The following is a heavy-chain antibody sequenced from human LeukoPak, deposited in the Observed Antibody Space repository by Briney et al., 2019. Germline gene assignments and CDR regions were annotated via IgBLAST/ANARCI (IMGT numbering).Heavy chain of an antibody. D-gene: IGHD3-22*01. CDR3: ARDFWGHYYDSSGYGAFDI. CDR2: IYSGGST. CDR1: GFTVSSNY. V-gene: IGHV3-66*01. J-gene: IGHJ3*02. Sequence: GGSLRLSCAASGFTVSSNYMSWVRQAPGKGLEWVSVIYSGGSTYYADSVKGRFTISRDNSKNTLYLQMNSLRAEDTAVYYGARDFWGHYYDSSGYGAFDIWGQGTMVTVSS.